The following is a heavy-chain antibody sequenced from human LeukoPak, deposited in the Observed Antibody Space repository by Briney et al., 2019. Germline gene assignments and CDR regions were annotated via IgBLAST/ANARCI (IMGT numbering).Heavy chain of an antibody. Sequence: PSQTLSLTCTVSGGSISSGDYYWSWIRQPPGRGLEWIGYIYYSGSTYYNPSLKSRVTISVDTSKKQFSLKLSSVTAADTAVYYCARDHQLSGSFDYWGQGTLVTVSS. CDR3: ARDHQLSGSFDY. V-gene: IGHV4-30-4*08. CDR1: GGSISSGDYY. CDR2: IYYSGST. D-gene: IGHD2-2*01. J-gene: IGHJ4*02.